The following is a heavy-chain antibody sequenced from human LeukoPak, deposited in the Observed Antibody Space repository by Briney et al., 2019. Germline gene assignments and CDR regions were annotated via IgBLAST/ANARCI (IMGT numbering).Heavy chain of an antibody. V-gene: IGHV3-23*01. D-gene: IGHD6-19*01. CDR2: VSGSGTTT. J-gene: IGHJ4*02. CDR1: GFTFAAYA. Sequence: GGSLRLSCAASGFTFAAYAMSWVRQAPGKGLEWVSGVSGSGTTTYYADSVKGRFTISRDNSKNTLFLQMNSLRADDTAVYYCATPGQWPVSFGYRGPGTLVTVSS. CDR3: ATPGQWPVSFGY.